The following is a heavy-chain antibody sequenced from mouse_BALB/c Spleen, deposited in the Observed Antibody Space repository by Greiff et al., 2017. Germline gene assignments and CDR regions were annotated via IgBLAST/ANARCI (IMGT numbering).Heavy chain of an antibody. CDR2: FDPENGNT. D-gene: IGHD1-1*01. Sequence: VQLQQSGAELVRPGALVKLSCKASGFNIKDDYMYWLKQRPEQGLEWIGWFDPENGNTIYDPKFQGKASITADTSSNTAYLQLSSLTSEDTAVYYCARDYGSSYEAMDYWGQGTSVTVSS. J-gene: IGHJ4*01. V-gene: IGHV14-1*02. CDR1: GFNIKDDY. CDR3: ARDYGSSYEAMDY.